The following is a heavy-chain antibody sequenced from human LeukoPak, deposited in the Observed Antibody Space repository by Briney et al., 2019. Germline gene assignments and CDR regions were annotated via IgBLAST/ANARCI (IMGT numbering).Heavy chain of an antibody. CDR3: ASTNDFGDYVGA. D-gene: IGHD4-17*01. CDR2: MYHGRST. V-gene: IGHV4-30-2*01. J-gene: IGHJ5*02. Sequence: SETLSLTCAVSGGSISSGGFSWSWIRQPPGKGLEWIGYMYHGRSTYYNPSLESRVTISVDRSKNQFSLKLSSVTAADTAVYYCASTNDFGDYVGAWGQGTLVTVSS. CDR1: GGSISSGGFS.